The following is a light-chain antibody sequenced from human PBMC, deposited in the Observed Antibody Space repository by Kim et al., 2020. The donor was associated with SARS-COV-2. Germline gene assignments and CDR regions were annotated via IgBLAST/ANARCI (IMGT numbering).Light chain of an antibody. J-gene: IGKJ4*02. CDR2: AAS. CDR1: QSVDIN. V-gene: IGKV3-15*01. Sequence: SVSPGERVTLSCRAGQSVDINVAWYQQRPGQAPRLLIYAASTRAIGIPDRFSGSGSATEFTLTISSLQSEDFGIYFCQQYTYWPLFGGGTKVDIK. CDR3: QQYTYWPL.